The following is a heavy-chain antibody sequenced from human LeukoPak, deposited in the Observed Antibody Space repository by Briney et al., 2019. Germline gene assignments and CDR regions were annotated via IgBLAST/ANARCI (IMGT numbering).Heavy chain of an antibody. J-gene: IGHJ4*02. CDR1: GFRLDAFG. CDR2: IEWNGGRR. Sequence: RPGGSLRLSCVASGFRLDAFGMSWVRQVPGKGLEWVSGIEWNGGRREYADSVKGRFTISRDNAKNSLYLQMKNLRAGDTALYYCASVPDDASGNSRYYFKTWGQGTLVTVSS. CDR3: ASVPDDASGNSRYYFKT. V-gene: IGHV3-20*04. D-gene: IGHD3-22*01.